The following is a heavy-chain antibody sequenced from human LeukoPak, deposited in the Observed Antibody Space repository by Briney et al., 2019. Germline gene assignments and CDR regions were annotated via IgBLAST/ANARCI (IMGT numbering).Heavy chain of an antibody. Sequence: GGSLRLSCAASGFTVSSNYMSWVRQAPGKGLEWVSVIYSGGSTYYADSVKGRFTISRDNSKNTLYLQMNSLRAEDTAVYYCARALSTIAAAGLYYFNYWGQGTLVTVSS. D-gene: IGHD6-13*01. CDR2: IYSGGST. CDR3: ARALSTIAAAGLYYFNY. V-gene: IGHV3-53*01. CDR1: GFTVSSNY. J-gene: IGHJ4*02.